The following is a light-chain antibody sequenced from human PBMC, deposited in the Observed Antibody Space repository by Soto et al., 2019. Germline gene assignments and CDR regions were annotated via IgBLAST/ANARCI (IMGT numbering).Light chain of an antibody. Sequence: DIQMTQSPSSLSASVVDRVIITCRASQTISAYLNWYQQKPGKAPKLLIYMASNLQSGVPSRFGGAGSGTEFTLTISSLQPDDFATYYCQQYNTYSRTFGQGTKV. J-gene: IGKJ1*01. CDR1: QTISAY. V-gene: IGKV1-5*03. CDR2: MAS. CDR3: QQYNTYSRT.